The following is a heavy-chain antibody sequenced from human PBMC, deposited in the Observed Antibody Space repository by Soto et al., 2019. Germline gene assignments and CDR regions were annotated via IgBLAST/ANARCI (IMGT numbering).Heavy chain of an antibody. Sequence: PSETLSLTCTVSGGSISSDSYYWGWIRQSPEKGLEWIASISYSGSTYYNPTLKSRLIISVDTSKSQFSLKLSSVTAADTAVYYCAKAPFRYCGGDCYCDYWGQGTLVTVSS. CDR3: AKAPFRYCGGDCYCDY. D-gene: IGHD2-21*02. CDR1: GGSISSDSYY. J-gene: IGHJ4*02. CDR2: ISYSGST. V-gene: IGHV4-39*01.